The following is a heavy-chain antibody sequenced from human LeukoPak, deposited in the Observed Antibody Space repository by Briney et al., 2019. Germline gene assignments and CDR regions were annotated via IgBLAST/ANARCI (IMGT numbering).Heavy chain of an antibody. V-gene: IGHV3-23*01. CDR1: GFTFSSYA. Sequence: GSLRLSCAASGFTFSSYAMSWVRQAPGKGLEWVSSISSSGGTTYYADSVKGRFTISRDYSKNTLYLQMNSLRAEDTALYYCAKDGMYSSSSSYYFDYWGPGTLVTVSS. J-gene: IGHJ4*02. CDR3: AKDGMYSSSSSYYFDY. CDR2: ISSSGGTT. D-gene: IGHD6-6*01.